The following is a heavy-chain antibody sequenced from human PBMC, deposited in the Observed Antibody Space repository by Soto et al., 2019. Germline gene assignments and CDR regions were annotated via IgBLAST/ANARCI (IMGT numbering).Heavy chain of an antibody. D-gene: IGHD2-2*01. CDR2: ISNGGSIK. J-gene: IGHJ6*02. V-gene: IGHV3-30-3*01. CDR3: ARDLPPISTVYYYGMDV. Sequence: GGSLRLSCAASGFTFSSYTIHWVRQAPGKGLEWMAVISNGGSIKYYADSVKGRFTISRDNSKNTLYLEMNSLRVEDTAVYYCARDLPPISTVYYYGMDVWGQGTTVTVSS. CDR1: GFTFSSYT.